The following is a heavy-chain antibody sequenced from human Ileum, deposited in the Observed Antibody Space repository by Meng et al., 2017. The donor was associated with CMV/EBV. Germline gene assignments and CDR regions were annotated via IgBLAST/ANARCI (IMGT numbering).Heavy chain of an antibody. CDR1: GDPISSGSHS. CDR2: MYFSGIA. V-gene: IGHV4-39*07. Sequence: QMQLQESGPGLVKPAETLSLTCTASGDPISSGSHSWAWFRQPPGKRLEWIGSMYFSGIADYNPSLKSRVIISLHATQKQFSLRLTSVTAADSAVYSCARDLTNKWFYYWGQGTLVTVSS. CDR3: ARDLTNKWFYY. J-gene: IGHJ4*02. D-gene: IGHD1-26*01.